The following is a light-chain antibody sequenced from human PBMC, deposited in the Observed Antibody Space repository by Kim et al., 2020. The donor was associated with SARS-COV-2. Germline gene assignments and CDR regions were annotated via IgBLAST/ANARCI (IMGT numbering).Light chain of an antibody. CDR1: SLRSYY. CDR3: NSRDSNDNVV. Sequence: SSELTQDPAVSVALGQTVSITCQGDSLRSYYANWYQQKPGQAPILVIYGKNNRPSGIPDRFSGSSSGNTASLTITGTQAGDEADYYCNSRDSNDNVVFGGGTKLTVL. J-gene: IGLJ2*01. CDR2: GKN. V-gene: IGLV3-19*01.